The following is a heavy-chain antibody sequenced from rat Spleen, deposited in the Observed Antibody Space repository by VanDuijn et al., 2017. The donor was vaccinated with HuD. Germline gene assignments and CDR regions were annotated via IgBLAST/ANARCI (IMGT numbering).Heavy chain of an antibody. V-gene: IGHV5-25*01. CDR2: ISSGGVGT. Sequence: EVQLVESGGGLVQPGRSMKLSCAASGLSFSNYDMAWVRQAPTKGLEGVASISSGGVGTYYPDSVKGRFTISRDNAKSTLYLQMDSLRSEDTASYYCARHNGLISFDYWGQGVMVTVSS. CDR1: GLSFSNYD. J-gene: IGHJ2*01. D-gene: IGHD1-2*01. CDR3: ARHNGLISFDY.